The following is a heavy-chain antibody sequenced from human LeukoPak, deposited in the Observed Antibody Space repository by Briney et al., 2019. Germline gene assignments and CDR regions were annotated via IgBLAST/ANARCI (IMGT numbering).Heavy chain of an antibody. CDR2: ISADGGDT. D-gene: IGHD2-21*01. Sequence: PGGSLRLSCAASGSTLSNYAISWVRQAPGKGLEWVSAISADGGDTYHTDSVKGRFTISRDNSKNTLFLQMNSLRGEDTAVYYCASHLPYCGRDSCSLFDSWGQGTLVTVSS. V-gene: IGHV3-23*01. CDR1: GSTLSNYA. J-gene: IGHJ4*02. CDR3: ASHLPYCGRDSCSLFDS.